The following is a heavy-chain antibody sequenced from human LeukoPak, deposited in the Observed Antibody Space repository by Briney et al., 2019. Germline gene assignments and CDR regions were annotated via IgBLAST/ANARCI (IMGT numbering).Heavy chain of an antibody. D-gene: IGHD2-2*01. CDR2: ISSSSSYI. CDR3: ARDANIVVVPAAMGWYDY. J-gene: IGHJ4*02. Sequence: KPGGSLRLSCAASGFTFSSYSMNWVRQAPGKGLEWVSSISSSSSYIYYADSVKGRFTISRDNAKNSLYLQMNSLRAEDTAVYYCARDANIVVVPAAMGWYDYWGQGTLLTVSS. V-gene: IGHV3-21*01. CDR1: GFTFSSYS.